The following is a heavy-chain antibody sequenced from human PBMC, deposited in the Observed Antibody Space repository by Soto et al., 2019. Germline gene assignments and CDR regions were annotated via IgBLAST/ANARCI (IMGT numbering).Heavy chain of an antibody. Sequence: QITLNESGPTLAKPTQTLTLTCTFSGFSLSTRGVGVGWFRQPPGKALDWLALLYWDDDKGYSPSLKSRLIITKDTSKNQVVLTVTNMDPVDTATYYCAHRPRGYSYYFYYWGQGTLVIVSS. J-gene: IGHJ4*02. CDR1: GFSLSTRGVG. CDR3: AHRPRGYSYYFYY. D-gene: IGHD5-18*01. CDR2: LYWDDDK. V-gene: IGHV2-5*02.